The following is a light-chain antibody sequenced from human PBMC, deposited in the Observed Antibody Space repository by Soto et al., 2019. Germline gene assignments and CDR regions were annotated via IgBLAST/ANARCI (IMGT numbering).Light chain of an antibody. J-gene: IGLJ2*01. CDR1: SGAVTSGHY. V-gene: IGLV7-46*01. CDR3: MLSYSTAPV. Sequence: QAVVTQEPSLTVSPGGTVTLTCGSSSGAVTSGHYPHWFQQKPGQAPRTLIHDTNNKHSWTPAQFSGSLLGGKAALTLSGAQPEDEAEYYCMLSYSTAPVFGGGTKLTVL. CDR2: DTN.